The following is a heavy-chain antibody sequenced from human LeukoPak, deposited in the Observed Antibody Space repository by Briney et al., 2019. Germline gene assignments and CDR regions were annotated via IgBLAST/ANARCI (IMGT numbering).Heavy chain of an antibody. D-gene: IGHD6-6*01. CDR1: GYTFTSYD. J-gene: IGHJ6*03. CDR2: MNPNSGNT. V-gene: IGHV1-8*01. CDR3: AKIAAQNLYYYYYMDV. Sequence: GASVKVSCMASGYTFTSYDINWVRQATGQGLEWMGWMNPNSGNTGYAQKFQGRVTMTRNTSISTAYMELSSLRSEDTAVYYCAKIAAQNLYYYYYMDVWGKGTTVTVSS.